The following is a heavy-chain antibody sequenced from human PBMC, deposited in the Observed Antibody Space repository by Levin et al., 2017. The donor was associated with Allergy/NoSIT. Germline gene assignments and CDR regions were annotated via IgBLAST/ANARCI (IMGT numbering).Heavy chain of an antibody. D-gene: IGHD3-3*01. J-gene: IGHJ5*02. CDR1: GFTFSSYS. CDR3: ARDSTGGVLEWLLYPTYNWFDP. CDR2: ISSSSSYI. V-gene: IGHV3-21*01. Sequence: GGSLRLSCAASGFTFSSYSMNWVRQAPGKGLEWVSSISSSSSYIYYADSVKGRFTISRDNAKNSLYLQMNSLRAEDTAVYYCARDSTGGVLEWLLYPTYNWFDPWGQGTLVTVSS.